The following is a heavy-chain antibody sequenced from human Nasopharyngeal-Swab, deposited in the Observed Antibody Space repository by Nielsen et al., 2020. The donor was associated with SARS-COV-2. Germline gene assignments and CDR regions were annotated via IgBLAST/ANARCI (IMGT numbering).Heavy chain of an antibody. Sequence: GESLKISCAASGFTFSSYSMNWVRQAPGKGLEWVSSISSSSSYIYYADSVKGRFTISRDNAKNSLYLQMYSLRAEDTAVYYCARVRFLEWLFPLYYYYGMDVWGQGTTVTVSS. D-gene: IGHD3-3*01. V-gene: IGHV3-21*01. CDR2: ISSSSSYI. CDR3: ARVRFLEWLFPLYYYYGMDV. CDR1: GFTFSSYS. J-gene: IGHJ6*02.